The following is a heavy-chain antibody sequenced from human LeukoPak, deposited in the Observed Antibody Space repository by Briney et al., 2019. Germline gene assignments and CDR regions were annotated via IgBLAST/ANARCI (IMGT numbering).Heavy chain of an antibody. Sequence: KPGGSLRLSCAASGFTFSSHSMNWVRQAPGKGLEWVSSISSSSYIYYADSVKGRFTISRDNAKNSLYLQMNSLRAEDTAVYYCARGYYYDSSGPSFDYWGQGTLVTVSS. CDR1: GFTFSSHS. V-gene: IGHV3-21*01. CDR2: ISSSSYI. J-gene: IGHJ4*02. D-gene: IGHD3-22*01. CDR3: ARGYYYDSSGPSFDY.